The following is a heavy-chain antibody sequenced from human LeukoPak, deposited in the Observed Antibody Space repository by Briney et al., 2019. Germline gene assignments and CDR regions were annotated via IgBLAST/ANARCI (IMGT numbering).Heavy chain of an antibody. CDR3: ARGNVLLWLGARRKFNWGMDV. CDR2: INHSGST. Sequence: SETLSLTCAVYGESFSGYYWSWIRQPPGKGLEWIGEINHSGSTNYNPSLKSRVTTSVDTSKNQFSLKLSSVTAADTAVYYCARGNVLLWLGARRKFNWGMDVWGQGTTVTVSS. V-gene: IGHV4-34*01. J-gene: IGHJ6*02. D-gene: IGHD3-10*01. CDR1: GESFSGYY.